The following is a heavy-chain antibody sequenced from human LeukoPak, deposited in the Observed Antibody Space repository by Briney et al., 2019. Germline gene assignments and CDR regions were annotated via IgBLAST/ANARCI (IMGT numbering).Heavy chain of an antibody. CDR3: ARGGHGAADQ. D-gene: IGHD1-26*01. V-gene: IGHV3-11*05. CDR1: GFTLSDYY. CDR2: ISPSTTHT. J-gene: IGHJ5*02. Sequence: GGSLRLSCAASGFTLSDYYMSWGRHAPGEGLGWLSYISPSTTHTSYADSVKGRFTISRDNAKNLLFLQMNSLRAEDTAVYYCARGGHGAADQWGQGTLVTVSS.